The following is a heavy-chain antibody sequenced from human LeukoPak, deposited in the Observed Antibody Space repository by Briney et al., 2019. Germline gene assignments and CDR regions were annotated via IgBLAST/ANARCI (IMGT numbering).Heavy chain of an antibody. V-gene: IGHV7-4-1*02. CDR1: GYTFTNYG. J-gene: IGHJ5*02. Sequence: GASVKVSCKASGYTFTNYGIIWVRQAPGQGLEWMGWINTNTGNPTYAQGFTGRFVFSLDTSVSTAYLQISSLKAEDTAVYYCYGGLGELSLYETSWGQGTLVTVSS. CDR3: YGGLGELSLYETS. CDR2: INTNTGNP. D-gene: IGHD3-16*02.